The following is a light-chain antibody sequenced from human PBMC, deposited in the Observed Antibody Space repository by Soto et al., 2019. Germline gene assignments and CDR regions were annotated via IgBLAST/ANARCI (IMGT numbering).Light chain of an antibody. CDR2: EVS. J-gene: IGLJ2*01. V-gene: IGLV2-8*01. Sequence: QSVLTQPPSASGSPGQSVTISCTGTSSDVGGYNYVSWYQQHPGKAPKLMIYEVSRRPSGVPDRFSGSKSGNTASLTVSGLQADDEADYYCSSSAVSNPLFGGGTKLTVL. CDR1: SSDVGGYNY. CDR3: SSSAVSNPL.